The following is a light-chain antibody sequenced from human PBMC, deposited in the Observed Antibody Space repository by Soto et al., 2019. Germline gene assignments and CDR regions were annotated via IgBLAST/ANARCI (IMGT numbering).Light chain of an antibody. CDR3: QQYGTSPYT. CDR1: QSVSSSY. CDR2: DAS. Sequence: EIVLTQSPATLSLSPVERATLSCGASQSVSSSYLAWYQQKPGLAPRLLIYDASSRATGIPDRFSGSGSGTDFTLTISRLEPEAFAVYYCQQYGTSPYTFGQGTKLEIK. J-gene: IGKJ2*01. V-gene: IGKV3D-20*01.